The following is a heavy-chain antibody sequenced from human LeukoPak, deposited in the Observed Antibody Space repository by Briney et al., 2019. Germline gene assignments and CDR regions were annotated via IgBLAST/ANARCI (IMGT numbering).Heavy chain of an antibody. CDR3: ARSGSSSWYSH. D-gene: IGHD6-13*01. V-gene: IGHV4-34*01. CDR1: GGSFSGYY. Sequence: SETLSLTCAVYGGSFSGYYWSWIRQPPGKGLEWIGEINHSGSTNYNPSLKSRVTISVDTSKNQFSLKLSSVTAADTAVYYCARSGSSSWYSHWGQGTLVTVSS. J-gene: IGHJ4*02. CDR2: INHSGST.